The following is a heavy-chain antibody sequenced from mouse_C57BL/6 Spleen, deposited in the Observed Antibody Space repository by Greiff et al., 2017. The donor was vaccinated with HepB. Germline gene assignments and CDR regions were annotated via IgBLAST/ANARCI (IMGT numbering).Heavy chain of an antibody. D-gene: IGHD2-5*01. V-gene: IGHV1-50*01. J-gene: IGHJ4*01. CDR1: GYTFTSYW. CDR3: ARGNYSNYVHYAMDY. Sequence: QVQLQQPGAELVKPGASVKLSCKASGYTFTSYWMQWVKQRPGQGLEWIGEIDPSDSYTNYNQKFKGKATLTVDTSSSTAYMQLSSLTSEDSAVYYCARGNYSNYVHYAMDYWGQGTSVTVSS. CDR2: IDPSDSYT.